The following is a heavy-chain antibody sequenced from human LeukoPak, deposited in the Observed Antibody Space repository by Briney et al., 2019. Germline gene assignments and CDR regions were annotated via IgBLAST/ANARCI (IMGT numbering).Heavy chain of an antibody. V-gene: IGHV5-51*01. CDR3: ARVHYYETSDWGNYFDY. CDR1: GYSFTNSW. D-gene: IGHD3-22*01. Sequence: GESLKISCKGSGYSFTNSWIGWVRQMPGKGLELMGIINPGDSEIRYSPSFQGQVTISVDKSISTAYLQRSSLKASDTAMYYCARVHYYETSDWGNYFDYWGQGTLVTVSS. CDR2: INPGDSEI. J-gene: IGHJ4*02.